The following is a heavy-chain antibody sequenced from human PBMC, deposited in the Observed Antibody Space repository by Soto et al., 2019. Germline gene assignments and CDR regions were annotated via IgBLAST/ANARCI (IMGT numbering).Heavy chain of an antibody. D-gene: IGHD2-15*01. CDR1: GFTFRSSS. Sequence: SVKVSCKTSGFTFRSSSVQWVRQARGQRLECIGWLVVGTGNTNYAQKFQQRVTISSDRSTNTVSMELSSLTSEDTAVYYCATGAYCSGGSCSDYYYYYYGMDLWGQGTTVTVSS. J-gene: IGHJ6*02. V-gene: IGHV1-58*01. CDR3: ATGAYCSGGSCSDYYYYYYGMDL. CDR2: LVVGTGNT.